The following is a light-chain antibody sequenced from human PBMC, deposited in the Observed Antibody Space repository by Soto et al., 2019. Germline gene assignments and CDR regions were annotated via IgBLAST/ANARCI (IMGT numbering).Light chain of an antibody. CDR3: QQRSNWQIT. Sequence: LSVCPVERATRACRAGQGVRSNLAGYQQKPGQAPRLLIYGATTRATGIPARFRGSGSGTDFTLTISSLEPDDFAVYYCQQRSNWQITFGQGTRLEIK. V-gene: IGKV3D-11*01. J-gene: IGKJ5*01. CDR1: QGVRSN. CDR2: GAT.